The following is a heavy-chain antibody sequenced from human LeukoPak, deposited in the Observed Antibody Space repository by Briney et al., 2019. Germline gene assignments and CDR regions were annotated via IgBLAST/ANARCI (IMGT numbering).Heavy chain of an antibody. Sequence: SETLSLTCAVYGGSFSGYYWSWLRQPPGKGLEWIGEINHSGSTNYNPSLKSRVTISVDTSKNQFSLKLSSVTAADTAVYYCARGLYPDDYGDYSFDPWGQGTLVTVSS. V-gene: IGHV4-34*01. D-gene: IGHD4-17*01. J-gene: IGHJ5*02. CDR1: GGSFSGYY. CDR3: ARGLYPDDYGDYSFDP. CDR2: INHSGST.